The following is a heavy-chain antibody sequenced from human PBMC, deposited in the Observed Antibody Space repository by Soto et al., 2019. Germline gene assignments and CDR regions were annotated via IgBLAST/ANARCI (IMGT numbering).Heavy chain of an antibody. D-gene: IGHD3-16*01. CDR1: GFTLSAYV. J-gene: IGHJ6*04. Sequence: QVQLVESGGGVVQPGRSLRLSCAASGFTLSAYVMHWVRQAPGKGLEWVAGVSFDGSHEYYADSVKGRFTTSRDNSKNTLYLQMNSLRAEDTALYYCAKGSLGDYDYYGMDVWGEGNTVNVSS. CDR2: VSFDGSHE. CDR3: AKGSLGDYDYYGMDV. V-gene: IGHV3-30*18.